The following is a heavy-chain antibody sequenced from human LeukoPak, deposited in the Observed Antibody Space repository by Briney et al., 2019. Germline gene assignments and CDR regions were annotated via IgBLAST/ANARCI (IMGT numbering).Heavy chain of an antibody. CDR1: GGSFSGYY. V-gene: IGHV4-34*01. CDR3: ARGLSGRITNFGVVITGRSNWFDP. CDR2: INHSGST. J-gene: IGHJ5*02. D-gene: IGHD3-3*01. Sequence: PSETLSLTCAVYGGSFSGYYWSWIRQPPGKGLEWIGEINHSGSTNYNPSLKSRVPISVDTSKNQFSLKLSSGAAADAAVYYCARGLSGRITNFGVVITGRSNWFDPWGQGTLVTVSS.